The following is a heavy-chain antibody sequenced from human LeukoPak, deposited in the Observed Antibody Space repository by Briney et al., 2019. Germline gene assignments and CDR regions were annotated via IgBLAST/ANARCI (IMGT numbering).Heavy chain of an antibody. V-gene: IGHV1-2*02. J-gene: IGHJ4*02. Sequence: ASVKVSCKASGYTFTGYYMHWVRQAPGQGLEWMGWINPNSGGTNYAQKFQGRVTMTRDTSISTAYMELSRLRSDGTAVYYCARAGTLAAAASIWGQGTLVTVSS. D-gene: IGHD6-13*01. CDR3: ARAGTLAAAASI. CDR2: INPNSGGT. CDR1: GYTFTGYY.